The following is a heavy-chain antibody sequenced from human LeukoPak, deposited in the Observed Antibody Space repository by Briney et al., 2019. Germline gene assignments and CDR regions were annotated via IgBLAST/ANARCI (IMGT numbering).Heavy chain of an antibody. CDR3: AKDIGAEGYYDSSGYLDY. D-gene: IGHD3-22*01. V-gene: IGHV3-43*01. J-gene: IGHJ4*02. Sequence: PGGSLRLSCAASGFTFDDYTMHWVRQAPGKGLEWVSLISWDGGSTYFADSVKGRFTISRDNSKNSLYLQMDSLRTEDTALYYCAKDIGAEGYYDSSGYLDYWGQGTLVTVSS. CDR1: GFTFDDYT. CDR2: ISWDGGST.